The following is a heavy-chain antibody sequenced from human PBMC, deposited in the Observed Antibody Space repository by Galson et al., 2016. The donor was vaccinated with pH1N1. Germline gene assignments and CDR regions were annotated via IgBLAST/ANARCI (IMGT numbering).Heavy chain of an antibody. J-gene: IGHJ3*02. Sequence: SLRLSCAASGSNSDYNMNWVRLAPGKGVEWVSSISGSGGRKHYADSVQDRFIISSDNSKNTLYLQMNSLRAGDTALYFCSKGGYGDYGLDVFYIWGQGTMVIVSS. CDR1: GSNSDYN. V-gene: IGHV3-23*01. CDR3: SKGGYGDYGLDVFYI. D-gene: IGHD4-17*01. CDR2: ISGSGGRK.